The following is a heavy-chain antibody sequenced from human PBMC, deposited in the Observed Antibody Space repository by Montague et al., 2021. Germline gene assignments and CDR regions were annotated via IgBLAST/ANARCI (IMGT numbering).Heavy chain of an antibody. D-gene: IGHD3-22*01. J-gene: IGHJ3*02. CDR3: ARVTDSSGYYWGAFDI. CDR2: IYYRGST. CDR1: GGSISSGGYY. Sequence: TLSLTCTVSGGSISSGGYYWSWIHQHPGKGLEWIGYIYYRGSTYYNPSLKSRVSISVDTSKNQFSLKLSSVTAADTAVYYCARVTDSSGYYWGAFDIWGQGTMVTVSS. V-gene: IGHV4-31*03.